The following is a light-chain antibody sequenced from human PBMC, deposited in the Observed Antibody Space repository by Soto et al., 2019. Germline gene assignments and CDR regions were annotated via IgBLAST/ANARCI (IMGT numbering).Light chain of an antibody. CDR3: LQYNASPWT. CDR2: AAS. CDR1: QSVNSW. Sequence: DIQMTQSPSTLSASVGDRVTITCRASQSVNSWLAWYQQKPGKAPKVLIYAASNLESGVPSRFSGSGSRTEFTLAISSLQPDDFATYYCLQYNASPWTFGKGTKVDIK. V-gene: IGKV1-5*01. J-gene: IGKJ1*01.